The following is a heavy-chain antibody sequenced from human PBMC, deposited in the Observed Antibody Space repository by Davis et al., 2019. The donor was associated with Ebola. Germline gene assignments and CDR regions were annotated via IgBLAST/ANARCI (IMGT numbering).Heavy chain of an antibody. V-gene: IGHV1-18*04. J-gene: IGHJ3*02. Sequence: ASVKVSCKASGYTFTNYAITWVRQAPGQGLEWMGWIGAYNGNTNYAQILQGRVTMTTDTSTGTAYMELRSLRSDDTAVYFCARTSIVGTTTTASDIWGQGTKVTVSS. D-gene: IGHD1-26*01. CDR2: IGAYNGNT. CDR3: ARTSIVGTTTTASDI. CDR1: GYTFTNYA.